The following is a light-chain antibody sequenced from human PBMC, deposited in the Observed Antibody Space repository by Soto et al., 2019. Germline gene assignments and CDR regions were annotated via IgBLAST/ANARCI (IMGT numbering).Light chain of an antibody. CDR2: AAS. J-gene: IGKJ5*01. CDR1: QDIAGY. CDR3: QQAYRFTIT. V-gene: IGKV1D-12*01. Sequence: DIQVTQSPSSVSASVGDRVTITCWASQDIAGYLAWYQNKPGRAPELLIHAASSLQSGVPSRLRGSGDGTDLTITINSMKTEDFETYYCQQAYRFTITFGHGTRLEI.